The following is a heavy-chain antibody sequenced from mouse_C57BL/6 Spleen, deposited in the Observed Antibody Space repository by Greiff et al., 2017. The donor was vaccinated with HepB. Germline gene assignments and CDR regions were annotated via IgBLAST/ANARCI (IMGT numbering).Heavy chain of an antibody. CDR3: ASRGENAMDY. CDR2: IWGVGST. CDR1: GFSLTSYG. J-gene: IGHJ4*01. Sequence: VKLQESGPGLVAPSQSLSITCTVSGFSLTSYGVDWVRQSPGKGLEWLGVIWGVGSTNYNSALKSRLSISKDNSKSQVFLKKNSPQTDDTAMYYCASRGENAMDYWGQGTSVTVSS. V-gene: IGHV2-6*01.